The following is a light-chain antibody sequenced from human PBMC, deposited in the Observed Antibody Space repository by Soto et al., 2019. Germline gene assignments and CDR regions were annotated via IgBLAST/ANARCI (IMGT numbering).Light chain of an antibody. Sequence: QSVLTQPASVSGSPGQSITISCTGTKSDIGVYNYVSWYQQHPGKAPKLVICEVTNRPSGVSSRFSGSKSGNTASLTISGVRAEDEADYYCTSFTTTNIWVFGGGTKVTVL. J-gene: IGLJ3*02. CDR1: KSDIGVYNY. V-gene: IGLV2-14*01. CDR3: TSFTTTNIWV. CDR2: EVT.